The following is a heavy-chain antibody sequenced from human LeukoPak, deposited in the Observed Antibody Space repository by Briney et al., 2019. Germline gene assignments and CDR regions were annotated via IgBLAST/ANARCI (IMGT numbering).Heavy chain of an antibody. J-gene: IGHJ6*02. CDR2: IYYSGST. CDR3: ARDAGSSWSDYYGMDV. CDR1: GGSISSGGYY. D-gene: IGHD6-13*01. Sequence: TLSLTCTVSGGSISSGGYYWSWIRQHPGKGLEWIGYIYYSGSTYYNPSLKSRVTISVDTSKNQFSLKLSSVTAADTAVYYCARDAGSSWSDYYGMDVWGQGTTVTVSS. V-gene: IGHV4-31*03.